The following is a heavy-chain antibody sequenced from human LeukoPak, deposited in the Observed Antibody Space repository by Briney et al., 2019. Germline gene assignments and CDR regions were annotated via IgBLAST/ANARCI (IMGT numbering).Heavy chain of an antibody. CDR3: ARDDYGDSDAFDI. CDR1: GFTFSSYA. D-gene: IGHD4-17*01. J-gene: IGHJ3*02. Sequence: PGGSLRLSCAASGFTFSSYAMHWIRRAPGKGLEWVAVISYDGSNKYYADSVKGRFTISRDNSKNTLYLQMNSLRAEDTAVYYCARDDYGDSDAFDIWGQGTMVTVSS. V-gene: IGHV3-30-3*01. CDR2: ISYDGSNK.